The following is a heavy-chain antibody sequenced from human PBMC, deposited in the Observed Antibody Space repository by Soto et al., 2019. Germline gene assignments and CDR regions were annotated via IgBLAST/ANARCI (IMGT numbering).Heavy chain of an antibody. CDR1: GFTFSSYA. J-gene: IGHJ6*02. D-gene: IGHD3-3*01. CDR2: ISYDGSNK. Sequence: PGGSLRLSCAASGFTFSSYAMHWVRQAPGKGLEWVAVISYDGSNKYYADSVKGRFTISRDNSKNTLYLQMNSLRAEDTAVYYCARVLRFLEWLNSYGMDVWGQGTTVTVSS. V-gene: IGHV3-30-3*01. CDR3: ARVLRFLEWLNSYGMDV.